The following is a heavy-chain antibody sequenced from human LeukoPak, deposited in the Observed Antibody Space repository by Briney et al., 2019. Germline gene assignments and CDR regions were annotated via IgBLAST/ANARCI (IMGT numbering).Heavy chain of an antibody. Sequence: SETLSLTCSVSGDSIINENFYWAWNRQPPGKGLEWVASIHYSGRTYYNPSLKNRVFISADMSKNQFSLRLTSVTAADTSIYYCVRQYGSGSFFDSWGQGILVTVSS. J-gene: IGHJ4*02. D-gene: IGHD3-10*01. CDR3: VRQYGSGSFFDS. CDR1: GDSIINENFY. V-gene: IGHV4-39*01. CDR2: IHYSGRT.